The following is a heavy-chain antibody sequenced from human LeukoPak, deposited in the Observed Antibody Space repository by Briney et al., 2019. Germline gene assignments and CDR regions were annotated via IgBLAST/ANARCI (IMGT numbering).Heavy chain of an antibody. V-gene: IGHV1-69*01. J-gene: IGHJ3*02. CDR3: ARGPRYCSGGSCYSVAFDI. D-gene: IGHD2-15*01. CDR2: IIPIFGTA. CDR1: GGTSSSYA. Sequence: SVKVSCKASGGTSSSYAISWVRQAPGQGLEWMGGIIPIFGTANYAQKFQGRVTITADESTSTAYMELSSLRSEDTAVYYCARGPRYCSGGSCYSVAFDIWGQGTMVTVSS.